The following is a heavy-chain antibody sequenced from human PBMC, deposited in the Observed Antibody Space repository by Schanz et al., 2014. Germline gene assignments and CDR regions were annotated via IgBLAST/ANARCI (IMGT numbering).Heavy chain of an antibody. D-gene: IGHD3-10*01. CDR2: MNESHSTI. CDR1: GFSFSSYA. J-gene: IGHJ3*02. V-gene: IGHV3-23*04. CDR3: AKGRFGELSAFDI. Sequence: EVQLVESGGGLVQPGGSLRLSCAASGFSFSSYAMGWVRQARGKGLEWVSAMNESHSTIYYADSVKGRFTISRDNAKNSLYLEMNSLRAEDTAVYYCAKGRFGELSAFDIWGQGTMVTVSS.